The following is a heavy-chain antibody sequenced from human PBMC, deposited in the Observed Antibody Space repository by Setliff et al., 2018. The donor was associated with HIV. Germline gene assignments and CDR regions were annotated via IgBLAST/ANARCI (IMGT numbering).Heavy chain of an antibody. V-gene: IGHV4-39*01. CDR3: ASRVYYYDSNNFLREEGFDP. D-gene: IGHD3-22*01. J-gene: IGHJ5*02. CDR2: IHYNEKT. Sequence: SETLSLTCTVSGGSASNSRYYWAWIRQPPGKGLEYIGSIHYNEKTYYNPSLKSRFTISIDTSKNQFSLNLTSVTAADTAVYYCASRVYYYDSNNFLREEGFDPWGQGTLVTVSS. CDR1: GGSASNSRYY.